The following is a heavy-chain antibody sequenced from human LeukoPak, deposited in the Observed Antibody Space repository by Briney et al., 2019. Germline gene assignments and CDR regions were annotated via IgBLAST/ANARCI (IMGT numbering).Heavy chain of an antibody. D-gene: IGHD2-2*01. CDR2: INARGDT. CDR3: ARGQVPAARGYNWFDP. CDR1: GWSFNDYY. Sequence: SETLSLTCAVYGWSFNDYYWNWVRQPPGKGLEWIGEINARGDTNYNPSLMSRVTISVDSSKNQFSLTLTSMIAADTAIYYCARGQVPAARGYNWFDPWGQGTLVTVSS. J-gene: IGHJ5*02. V-gene: IGHV4-34*01.